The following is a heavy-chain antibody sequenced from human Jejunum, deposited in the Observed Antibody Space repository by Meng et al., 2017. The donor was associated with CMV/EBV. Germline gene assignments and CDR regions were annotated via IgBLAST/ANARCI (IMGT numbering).Heavy chain of an antibody. Sequence: RWVRQAPGKGGGGVAKIEQDGRETYYVDSVKGRFTIYRENAKNAVSLQMNSLRAEDTAVYYCAAKPYSGYDIPGERNYYYGMDVWGQGTTVTVSS. CDR2: IEQDGRET. D-gene: IGHD5-12*01. J-gene: IGHJ6*02. V-gene: IGHV3-7*01. CDR3: AAKPYSGYDIPGERNYYYGMDV.